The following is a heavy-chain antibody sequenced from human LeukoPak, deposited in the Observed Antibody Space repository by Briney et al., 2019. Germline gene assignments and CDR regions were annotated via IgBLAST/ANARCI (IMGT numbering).Heavy chain of an antibody. CDR2: ISSSSSYM. CDR3: ARQQLEPHYYYYYMDV. J-gene: IGHJ6*03. Sequence: PGGSLRLSCAASGFTFSSYSMNWVRQAPGKGLEWVSSISSSSSYMYYADSVKGRFTISRDNAKNSLYLQMNSLRAEDTAVYYCARQQLEPHYYYYYMDVWGKGTTVTVSS. D-gene: IGHD6-13*01. V-gene: IGHV3-21*01. CDR1: GFTFSSYS.